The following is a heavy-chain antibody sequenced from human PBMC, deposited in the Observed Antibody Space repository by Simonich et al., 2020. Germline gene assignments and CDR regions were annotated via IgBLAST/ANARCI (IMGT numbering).Heavy chain of an antibody. D-gene: IGHD3-3*01. CDR3: ARGGVQYYYYYMDV. Sequence: QVQLVQSGAEVKKPGASVKVSCKASGYTFTGYYMHWERQAPGKGLDSMGGINPNSGGTNYAQKFQGMVTMTRDTSISTAYMELSRRRSDDTAVYYCARGGVQYYYYYMDVWGKGTTVTVSS. J-gene: IGHJ6*03. V-gene: IGHV1-2*02. CDR2: INPNSGGT. CDR1: GYTFTGYY.